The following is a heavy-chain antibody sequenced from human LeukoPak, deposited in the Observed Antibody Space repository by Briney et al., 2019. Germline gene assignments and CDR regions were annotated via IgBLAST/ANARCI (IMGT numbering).Heavy chain of an antibody. CDR3: ARKWLVRANWFDP. CDR2: IYYSGST. Sequence: SETLSLTCTVSGGSISSSSYYWGWIRQPPGKGLEWIGSIYYSGSTYYNPSLKSRVTISVDTSKNQFSLKLSSVTAADTAVYYCARKWLVRANWFDPWGQGTLDTVSS. CDR1: GGSISSSSYY. D-gene: IGHD6-19*01. V-gene: IGHV4-39*01. J-gene: IGHJ5*02.